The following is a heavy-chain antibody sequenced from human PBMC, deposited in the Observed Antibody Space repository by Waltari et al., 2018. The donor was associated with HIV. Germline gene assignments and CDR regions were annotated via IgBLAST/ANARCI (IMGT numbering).Heavy chain of an antibody. CDR2: LYNEGRT. CDR3: ARMKRSYGSGQARYFYFGMDV. D-gene: IGHD3-10*01. Sequence: QLQLQESGPGLVKPSDTLSLPCTVSGGSVSSSSYFWGWIPKPPGKGLQWVSVLYNEGRTQYIDSVKRRLTIFRDNSKNALYLQMNSLRVDDTAVYYCARMKRSYGSGQARYFYFGMDVWGQGTTVIVSS. CDR1: GGSVSSSSYF. J-gene: IGHJ6*02. V-gene: IGHV4-61*05.